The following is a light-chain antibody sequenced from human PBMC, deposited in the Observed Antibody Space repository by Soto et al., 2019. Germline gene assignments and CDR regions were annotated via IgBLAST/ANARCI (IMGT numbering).Light chain of an antibody. CDR1: QSISSY. V-gene: IGKV1-39*01. CDR2: AAS. J-gene: IGKJ2*03. Sequence: DIQMTPSPSSLSASVGDRVTITCRASQSISSYLNWYQQKPGKAPKLLIYAASSLQSGVPSRFSGSGSGTDFTLTISSLQPEDFATYYCQQSYSDVGFGQGTKLEIK. CDR3: QQSYSDVG.